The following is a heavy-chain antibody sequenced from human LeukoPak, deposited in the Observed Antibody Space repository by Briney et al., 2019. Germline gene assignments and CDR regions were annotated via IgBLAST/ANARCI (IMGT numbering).Heavy chain of an antibody. CDR2: ISGNGYSI. CDR1: GFTFSSYA. J-gene: IGHJ4*02. CDR3: ATNSSSWYIDQ. V-gene: IGHV3-23*01. D-gene: IGHD6-13*01. Sequence: PGGSLRLSCAASGFTFSSYAMTWVRQAPRKGLQWVSDISGNGYSIYYADSLKGRFTISRDNSKDTLYLQMNSLRAEDTAVYYCATNSSSWYIDQWGQGTLVTVSS.